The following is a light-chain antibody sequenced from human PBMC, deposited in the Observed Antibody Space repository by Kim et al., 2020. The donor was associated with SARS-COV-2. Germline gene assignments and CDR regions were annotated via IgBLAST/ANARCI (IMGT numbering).Light chain of an antibody. J-gene: IGKJ4*01. CDR3: KQRSNWPPT. Sequence: LSPGEGCTLSCRASQSVSPYVAWYQLKPGQAPRLLIYDASYRATGIPPRFSGSGSGTDFTLTISSLEPEDIAIYYCKQRSNWPPTFGGGTKVDIK. V-gene: IGKV3-11*01. CDR1: QSVSPY. CDR2: DAS.